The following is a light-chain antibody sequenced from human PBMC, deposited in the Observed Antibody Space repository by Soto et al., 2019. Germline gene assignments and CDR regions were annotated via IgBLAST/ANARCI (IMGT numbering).Light chain of an antibody. J-gene: IGKJ1*01. CDR2: DAF. CDR3: QQYKSYST. V-gene: IGKV1-5*01. Sequence: ILMIQSPSTLSASVGDRVSITCRAGQGMISWLAGYKKKPGKAPMLLCSDAFFLAGGVPSRLSGSGSGTEFTLTISSLQPDDFASYYCQQYKSYSTFGQGTKVDIK. CDR1: QGMISW.